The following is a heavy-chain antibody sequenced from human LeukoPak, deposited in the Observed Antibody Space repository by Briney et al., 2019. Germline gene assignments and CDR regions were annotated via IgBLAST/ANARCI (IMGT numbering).Heavy chain of an antibody. Sequence: GGSLRLSCAASGFTFSSYSMNWVRQAPGKGLEWVSSISSSSSYIYYADSVKGRFTISRDNAKNSLYLQMTSLRAEDTAVYYCAQLAVASGVPNDYWGQGTLVTVSS. V-gene: IGHV3-21*01. CDR3: AQLAVASGVPNDY. J-gene: IGHJ4*02. D-gene: IGHD6-19*01. CDR2: ISSSSSYI. CDR1: GFTFSSYS.